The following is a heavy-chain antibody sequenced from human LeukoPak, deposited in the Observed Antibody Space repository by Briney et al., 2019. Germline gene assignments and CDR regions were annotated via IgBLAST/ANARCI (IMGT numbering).Heavy chain of an antibody. D-gene: IGHD3-10*01. Sequence: GGSLRLSCAVSGFTFSNYAMHWVRQAPGKGLECVAVISYDGSNKYYADSLKRRFTISRGNSKNTLYLQMNSLRAEDTAVYFCARDPLLSHQRGYFDSWGQGTLVTVSS. CDR2: ISYDGSNK. J-gene: IGHJ4*02. CDR3: ARDPLLSHQRGYFDS. V-gene: IGHV3-30-3*01. CDR1: GFTFSNYA.